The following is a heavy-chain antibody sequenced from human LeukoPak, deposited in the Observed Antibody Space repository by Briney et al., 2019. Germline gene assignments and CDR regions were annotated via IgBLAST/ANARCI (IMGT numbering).Heavy chain of an antibody. J-gene: IGHJ3*02. D-gene: IGHD2-21*02. CDR2: IIPIFGTA. Sequence: SVKVSCKASGGTFSSYAISWVRQAPGQGLEWMGGIIPIFGTANYAQKFQGRVTITTDESTSTAYMELSSLRSEDTAVYYCARAYCGGDCYPALDAFDIWGQGTWSPSLQ. CDR3: ARAYCGGDCYPALDAFDI. V-gene: IGHV1-69*05. CDR1: GGTFSSYA.